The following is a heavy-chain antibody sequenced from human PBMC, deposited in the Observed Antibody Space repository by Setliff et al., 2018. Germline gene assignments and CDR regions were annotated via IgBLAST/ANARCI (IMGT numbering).Heavy chain of an antibody. CDR1: GYTLSKYY. D-gene: IGHD3-3*01. V-gene: IGHV1-46*01. CDR2: INPSGGLT. J-gene: IGHJ6*03. Sequence: ASVKVSCKASGYTLSKYYMHWVRQAPGQGLEWMGIINPSGGLTKYAQKFQGRVTMTSDTSTNTVYLEVSSLRSEDTAVYYCARGALLLQFLEWLPRHYYMDVWGKGTTVTVSS. CDR3: ARGALLLQFLEWLPRHYYMDV.